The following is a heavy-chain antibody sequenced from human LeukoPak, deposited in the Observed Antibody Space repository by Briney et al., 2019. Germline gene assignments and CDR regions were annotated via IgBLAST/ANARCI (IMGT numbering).Heavy chain of an antibody. CDR3: ARDRPRRGYDSSGYNVLDI. D-gene: IGHD3-22*01. CDR2: IRYDGSNK. CDR1: GFTFSSYG. Sequence: GGSLRLSCAASGFTFSSYGMHWVRQAPGKGLEWVAFIRYDGSNKYYADSVKGRFTISRDNSKNTLYLQMNSLRAEDTAVYYCARDRPRRGYDSSGYNVLDIWGQGTMVTVSS. V-gene: IGHV3-30*02. J-gene: IGHJ3*02.